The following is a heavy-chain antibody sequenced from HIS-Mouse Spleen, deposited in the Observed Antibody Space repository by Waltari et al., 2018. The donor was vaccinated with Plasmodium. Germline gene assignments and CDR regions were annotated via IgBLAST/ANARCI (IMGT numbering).Heavy chain of an antibody. D-gene: IGHD6-6*01. CDR2: IYSGGST. CDR3: ARGMKSSSSAFDI. V-gene: IGHV3-53*01. CDR1: GFTVSSNY. Sequence: EVQLVESGGGLIQPGGSLRLSCAASGFTVSSNYMSWVRQAPGKGLGWVSVIYSGGSTDDADAVKGRFTISRDNSKNTLYLQMNSRRAEDTAVYYCARGMKSSSSAFDIWGQGTMVTVSS. J-gene: IGHJ3*02.